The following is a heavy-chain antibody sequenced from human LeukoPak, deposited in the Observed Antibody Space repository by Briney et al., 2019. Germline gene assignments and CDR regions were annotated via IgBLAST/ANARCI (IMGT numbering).Heavy chain of an antibody. CDR2: IYYSGST. CDR3: ARSSKLVLSSSWPQDYYYYYMDV. J-gene: IGHJ6*03. Sequence: PSETLSLTCAVSGGSISSGGYSWSWIRQPPGKGLEWIGYIYYSGSTNYNPSLKSRVTISVDTSKNQFSLKLSSVTAADTAVYYRARSSKLVLSSSWPQDYYYYYMDVWGKGTTVTISS. V-gene: IGHV4-61*08. D-gene: IGHD6-13*01. CDR1: GGSISSGGYS.